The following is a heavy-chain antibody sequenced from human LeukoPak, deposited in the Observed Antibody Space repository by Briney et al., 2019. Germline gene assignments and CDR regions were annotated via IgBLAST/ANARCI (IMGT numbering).Heavy chain of an antibody. CDR1: GFTFSSYS. CDR2: ISSSSSYI. Sequence: GGSLRLSCAASGFTFSSYSMNWVRQAPGKGLEWVSSISSSSSYIYYADSVKGRFTISRDNAKNSLYLQMNSLRAEDTAVYYCARDMWVAAGPFDYWGQGTLVTVSS. J-gene: IGHJ4*02. D-gene: IGHD2-15*01. CDR3: ARDMWVAAGPFDY. V-gene: IGHV3-21*01.